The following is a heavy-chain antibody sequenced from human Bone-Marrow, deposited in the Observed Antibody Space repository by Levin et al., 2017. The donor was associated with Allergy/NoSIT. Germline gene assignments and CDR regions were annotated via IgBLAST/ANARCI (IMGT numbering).Heavy chain of an antibody. D-gene: IGHD6-19*01. CDR2: ISGSGGST. Sequence: GESLKISCAASGFTFSSYAMSWVRQAPGKGLEWVSAISGSGGSTYYADSVKGRFTISRDNSKNTLYLQMNSLRAEDTAVYYCAKEPYSSGWYPVAWGQGTLVTVSS. V-gene: IGHV3-23*01. CDR3: AKEPYSSGWYPVA. CDR1: GFTFSSYA. J-gene: IGHJ4*02.